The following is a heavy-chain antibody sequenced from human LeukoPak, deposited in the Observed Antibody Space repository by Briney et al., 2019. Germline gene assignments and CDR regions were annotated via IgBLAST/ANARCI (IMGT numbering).Heavy chain of an antibody. Sequence: GGSLRLSCAASGFTFDDYAMHWVRQAPGKGLEWVSGLSCNSGSIGYADSVKGRFTISRDNAKNSLYLQMNSLRAEDTALYYCAKDRYSYGRYYFDYWGQGTLVSVSS. V-gene: IGHV3-9*01. CDR1: GFTFDDYA. CDR3: AKDRYSYGRYYFDY. J-gene: IGHJ4*02. D-gene: IGHD5-18*01. CDR2: LSCNSGSI.